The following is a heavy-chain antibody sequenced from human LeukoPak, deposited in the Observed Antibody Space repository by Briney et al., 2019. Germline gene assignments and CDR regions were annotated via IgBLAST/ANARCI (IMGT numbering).Heavy chain of an antibody. V-gene: IGHV3-20*04. D-gene: IGHD5-12*01. CDR1: GFTFDDYG. Sequence: PGGSLRLSCAASGFTFDDYGLSWVRQAPGKGLDWVSGINWNGGSTGYADSVKGRFTISRDNAKNSLYLQMNSLRAEDTALYYCARVTYYDSLYYFDYWGQGTLVTVSS. J-gene: IGHJ4*02. CDR2: INWNGGST. CDR3: ARVTYYDSLYYFDY.